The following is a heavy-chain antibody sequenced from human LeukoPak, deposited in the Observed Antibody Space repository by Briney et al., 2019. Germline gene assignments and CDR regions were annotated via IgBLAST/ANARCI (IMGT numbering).Heavy chain of an antibody. CDR3: ARDRRAGHWYFDL. J-gene: IGHJ2*01. Sequence: ASVKVSCKASGGTFSSYAISWVRQAPGQGLEWMGGIIPIFGTANYAQKFQGGVTITADESTSTAYMELSSLRSEDTAVYYCARDRRAGHWYFDLWGRGTRVTVSS. D-gene: IGHD6-6*01. CDR1: GGTFSSYA. V-gene: IGHV1-69*13. CDR2: IIPIFGTA.